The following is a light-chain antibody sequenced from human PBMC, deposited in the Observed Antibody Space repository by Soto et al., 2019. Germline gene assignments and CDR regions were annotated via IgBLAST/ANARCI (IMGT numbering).Light chain of an antibody. CDR1: SSDVGNYNL. CDR3: CSYTSSSTLV. V-gene: IGLV2-14*02. J-gene: IGLJ3*02. Sequence: QSVLTQPASVSGSAGQSITISCTGTSSDVGNYNLVSWYLHHPGKAPKLLIYEDTKRPSGVSNRFSGSRSGNTASLTVSGLQAEDETDYYCCSYTSSSTLVFGGGTKLTVL. CDR2: EDT.